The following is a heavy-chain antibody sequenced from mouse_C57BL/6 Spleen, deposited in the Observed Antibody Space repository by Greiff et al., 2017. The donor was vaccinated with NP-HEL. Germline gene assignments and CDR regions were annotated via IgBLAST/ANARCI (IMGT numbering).Heavy chain of an antibody. CDR1: GYSITSGYY. D-gene: IGHD1-1*01. Sequence: EVKLQESGPGLVKPSQSLSLTCSVTGYSITSGYYWNWIRQFPGNKLEWMGYISYDGSNNYNPSLKNRISITRDTSKNQFFLKLNSVTTEDTATYYCARITTVVDLYYDVWGTGTTVTVSS. CDR2: ISYDGSN. V-gene: IGHV3-6*01. J-gene: IGHJ1*03. CDR3: ARITTVVDLYYDV.